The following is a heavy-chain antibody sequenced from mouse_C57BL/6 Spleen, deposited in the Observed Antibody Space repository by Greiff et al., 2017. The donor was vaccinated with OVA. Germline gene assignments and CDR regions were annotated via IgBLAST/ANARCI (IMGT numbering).Heavy chain of an antibody. D-gene: IGHD1-1*01. V-gene: IGHV1-78*01. CDR3: GRDHYYGSSYGYFDY. CDR2: IYPRDGST. Sequence: VQLQQSDAELVKPGASVKISCKVSGFTFTDHTIHWMKQRPEQGLEWIGYIYPRDGSTKYNEKFKGKATLTADKSSSTAYMQLNSLTSEDAAVYCCGRDHYYGSSYGYFDYWGQGTTLTVSS. CDR1: GFTFTDHT. J-gene: IGHJ2*01.